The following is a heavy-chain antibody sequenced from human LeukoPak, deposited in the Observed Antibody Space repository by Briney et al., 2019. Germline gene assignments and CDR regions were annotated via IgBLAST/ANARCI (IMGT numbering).Heavy chain of an antibody. D-gene: IGHD1-1*01. CDR1: GYSISSGYY. V-gene: IGHV4-38-2*02. CDR3: ARDQLGYNWNDGWFDP. J-gene: IGHJ5*02. Sequence: SETLSLTCTVSGYSISSGYYWGWIRQPPGKGLEWIGSIYHSGSTYYNPSLKSRVTISVDTSKNQFSPKLSSVTAADTAVYYCARDQLGYNWNDGWFDPWGQGTLVTVSS. CDR2: IYHSGST.